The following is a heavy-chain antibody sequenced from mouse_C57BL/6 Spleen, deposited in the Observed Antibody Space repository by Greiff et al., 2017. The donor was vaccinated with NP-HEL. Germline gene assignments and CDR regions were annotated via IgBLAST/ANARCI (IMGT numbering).Heavy chain of an antibody. J-gene: IGHJ4*01. CDR1: GYTFTSYW. CDR3: ARKHYGSSSFAMDY. CDR2: IDPSDSET. D-gene: IGHD1-1*01. Sequence: QVQLKQPGAELVRPGSSVKLSCKASGYTFTSYWMHWVKQRPIQGLEWIGNIDPSDSETHYNQKFKDKATLTVDKSSSTAYMQLSSLTSEDSAVYYCARKHYGSSSFAMDYWGQGTSVTVSS. V-gene: IGHV1-52*01.